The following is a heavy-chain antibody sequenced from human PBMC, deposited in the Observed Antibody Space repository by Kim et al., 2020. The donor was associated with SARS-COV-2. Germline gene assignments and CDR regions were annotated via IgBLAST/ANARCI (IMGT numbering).Heavy chain of an antibody. CDR1: GFTFGDHY. V-gene: IGHV3-72*01. J-gene: IGHJ4*02. CDR2: TRKKVNSYTT. CDR3: ARGGCSGGRCYSGGD. Sequence: GGSLRLSCAASGFTFGDHYMDWVRQAPGKGLEGVGRTRKKVNSYTTEYAASVKGRFTISRDDSENSLYLQMNSLKSEDTAVYYCARGGCSGGRCYSGGDWGQGTLVTVS. D-gene: IGHD2-15*01.